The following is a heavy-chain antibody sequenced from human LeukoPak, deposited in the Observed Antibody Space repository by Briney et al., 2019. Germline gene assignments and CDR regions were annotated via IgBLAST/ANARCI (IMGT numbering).Heavy chain of an antibody. CDR3: AKNGVVPAAYYYYYYMDV. J-gene: IGHJ6*03. Sequence: PGGSLRLSCAASGFTFDDYTMHWVRQAPGKGLEWVSLISWDGGSTYYADSVRGRFTISRDNSKNSLYLQMNSLRTEDTALYYCAKNGVVPAAYYYYYYMDVWGKGTTVTVS. CDR1: GFTFDDYT. V-gene: IGHV3-43*01. CDR2: ISWDGGST. D-gene: IGHD2-2*01.